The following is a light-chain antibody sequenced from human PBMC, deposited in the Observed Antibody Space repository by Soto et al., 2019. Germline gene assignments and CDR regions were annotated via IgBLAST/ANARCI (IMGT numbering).Light chain of an antibody. Sequence: QSALTQPASVSGSPGQSITISCTGTSSDVGAYNYVSWYQQHPGKAPKLMIYEVTNRPSGVSNRFSGSKSANTASLTSSGLQAEDEADYYCTSYTSSSTPVVFGGGTKLTVL. CDR3: TSYTSSSTPVV. CDR1: SSDVGAYNY. CDR2: EVT. V-gene: IGLV2-14*01. J-gene: IGLJ2*01.